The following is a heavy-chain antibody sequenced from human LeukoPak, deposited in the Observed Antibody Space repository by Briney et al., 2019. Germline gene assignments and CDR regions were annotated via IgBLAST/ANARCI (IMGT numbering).Heavy chain of an antibody. J-gene: IGHJ4*02. D-gene: IGHD1-26*01. CDR2: VSGFGGRS. CDR1: GFTFSSYA. V-gene: IGHV3-23*01. CDR3: AKDGGSYSANYGGAAESDN. Sequence: TGGSLRLSCAASGFTFSSYAMTWVRQAPGKGLEWGSAVSGFGGRSYYADSVKGRFTISRDNSKNTLYLQMNSLRAEDTAVYYCAKDGGSYSANYGGAAESDNWGQGTLVTVSS.